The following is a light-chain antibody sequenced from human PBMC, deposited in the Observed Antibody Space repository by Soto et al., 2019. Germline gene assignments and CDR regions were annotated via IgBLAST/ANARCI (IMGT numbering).Light chain of an antibody. J-gene: IGKJ1*01. V-gene: IGKV1-8*01. CDR3: QQYYSYPYT. Sequence: AIRMTQSPSSFSASTGDRVTITCRASQGISSYLAWYQQKPGKAPKLLIYAASTLQSGVPSRFSGSGSGTDFTLTISCLHSEDFATYYCQQYYSYPYTFGQGTKVEIK. CDR1: QGISSY. CDR2: AAS.